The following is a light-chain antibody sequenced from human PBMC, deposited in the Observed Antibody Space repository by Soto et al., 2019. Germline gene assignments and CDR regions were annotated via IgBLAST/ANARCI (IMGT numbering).Light chain of an antibody. Sequence: EIVMTQSPATRSVSPGERATLSCRASQSVSSNLAWYQQKPGQAPRLLIYGASTRATGIPARFSGSGSGTEFTLTISSLQSEDFAVYYCHQYNNWPPYTFGQGTKLEIK. CDR1: QSVSSN. CDR3: HQYNNWPPYT. J-gene: IGKJ2*01. CDR2: GAS. V-gene: IGKV3-15*01.